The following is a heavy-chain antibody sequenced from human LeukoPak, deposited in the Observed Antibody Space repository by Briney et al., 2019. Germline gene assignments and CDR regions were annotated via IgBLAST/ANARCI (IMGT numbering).Heavy chain of an antibody. D-gene: IGHD4-11*01. CDR1: GGSISSGSYY. CDR2: IYTSGST. Sequence: SETLSLTCTVSGGSISSGSYYWSWIRQPAGKGLEWIGRIYTSGSTNYNPSLKSRVTISVDTSKNQFSLKLSSVTAADTAVYYCARGDYSAVFDYWGQGTLVTVSS. V-gene: IGHV4-61*02. J-gene: IGHJ4*02. CDR3: ARGDYSAVFDY.